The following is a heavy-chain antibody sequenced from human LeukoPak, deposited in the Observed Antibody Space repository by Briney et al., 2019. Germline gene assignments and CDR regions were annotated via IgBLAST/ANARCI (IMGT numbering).Heavy chain of an antibody. V-gene: IGHV3-7*05. CDR3: ARDWNGSGWPTDY. CDR1: GFTFSSYW. CDR2: INLDGSQK. Sequence: GGSPRLSCAASGFTFSSYWMSWVRQAPGKGLEWVANINLDGSQKYYVDSVRGRFTISRDNAKNSLYLQMNSLRVEDTAVYYCARDWNGSGWPTDYWGQGTLVTVSS. J-gene: IGHJ4*02. D-gene: IGHD6-19*01.